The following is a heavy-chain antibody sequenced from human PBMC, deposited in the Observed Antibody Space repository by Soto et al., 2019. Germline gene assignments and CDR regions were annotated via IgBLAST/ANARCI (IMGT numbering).Heavy chain of an antibody. J-gene: IGHJ4*02. CDR1: GGSVSSGSYY. Sequence: QVQLQESGPGLVKPSETLSLTCTVSGGSVSSGSYYWSWIRQPPGKGLGWIGYIYYSGSTNYNPSLKSRVTISVDTSKNQFSLKLSSVTAADTAVYYCARGMGWGVVVHYWGQGTLVTVSS. CDR3: ARGMGWGVVVHY. CDR2: IYYSGST. V-gene: IGHV4-61*01. D-gene: IGHD2-15*01.